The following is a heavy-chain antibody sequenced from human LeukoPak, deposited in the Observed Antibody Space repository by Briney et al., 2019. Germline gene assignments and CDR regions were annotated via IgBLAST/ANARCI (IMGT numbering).Heavy chain of an antibody. CDR1: RFTFSDYY. J-gene: IGHJ4*02. CDR2: ISSSSSYT. Sequence: GGSLRLSCAASRFTFSDYYMSWIRQAPGKGLEWVSYISSSSSYTNYADSVKGRFTISRDNAKNSLYLQMNSLRAEDTAVYYCATGSGHYYGSGSYPGHWGQGTLVTVSS. V-gene: IGHV3-11*06. CDR3: ATGSGHYYGSGSYPGH. D-gene: IGHD3-10*01.